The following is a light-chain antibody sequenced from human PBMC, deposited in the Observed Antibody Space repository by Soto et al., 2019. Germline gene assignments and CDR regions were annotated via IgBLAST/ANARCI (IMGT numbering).Light chain of an antibody. CDR1: QSVSSN. V-gene: IGKV3-15*01. CDR3: QQYGSSPVT. Sequence: EILMTQSPATLSVSPGERATVSCRASQSVSSNLAWYQQKPGQAPRLLIYGASTRATGIPARFSGSGSGTEFTLTISSLQSEDFAVYYCQQYGSSPVTFGQGTKVEIK. CDR2: GAS. J-gene: IGKJ1*01.